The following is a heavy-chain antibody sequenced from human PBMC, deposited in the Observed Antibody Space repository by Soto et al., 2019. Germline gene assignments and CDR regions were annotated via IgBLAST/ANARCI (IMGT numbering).Heavy chain of an antibody. V-gene: IGHV1-18*01. D-gene: IGHD2-2*01. CDR2: ISAYNGNT. CDR3: AREYIVVVPAAMDWFDP. Sequence: QVQLVQSGAEVKKPGASVKVSCKASGYTFTSYGISWVRQAPGQGLEWMGWISAYNGNTNYAQKLQGRVTMTTDTSTSTAYMKLRSLRSDDTAVYYCAREYIVVVPAAMDWFDPWGQGTLVTVSS. J-gene: IGHJ5*02. CDR1: GYTFTSYG.